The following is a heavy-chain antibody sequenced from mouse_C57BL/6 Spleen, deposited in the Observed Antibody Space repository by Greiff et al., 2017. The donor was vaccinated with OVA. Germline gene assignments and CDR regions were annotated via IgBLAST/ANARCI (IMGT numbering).Heavy chain of an antibody. CDR3: ARGDYGSYAMDY. J-gene: IGHJ4*01. CDR2: IYPGSGST. Sequence: QVQLQQPGAELVKPGASVKMSCKASGYTFTSYWITWVKQRPGQGLAWIGDIYPGSGSTNYNEKFKSKATLTVDTSSSTAYMPLSSLTSEDSAVYYCARGDYGSYAMDYWGQGTSVTVSS. CDR1: GYTFTSYW. D-gene: IGHD1-1*01. V-gene: IGHV1-55*01.